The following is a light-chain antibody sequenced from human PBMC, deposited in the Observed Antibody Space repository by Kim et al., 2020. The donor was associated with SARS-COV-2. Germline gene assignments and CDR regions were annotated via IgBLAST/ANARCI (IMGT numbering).Light chain of an antibody. CDR3: HHFDNPMYT. CDR1: QPVRDHS. Sequence: EIVLTQSPATLSLSPGERATLSCRASQPVRDHSVSWHQHKPGQAPSLLIYSASSRARGVTNRFSGSGSATLFTLTISRLEPEDFAVYYWHHFDNPMYTFGQGTKLEI. CDR2: SAS. V-gene: IGKV3-20*01. J-gene: IGKJ2*01.